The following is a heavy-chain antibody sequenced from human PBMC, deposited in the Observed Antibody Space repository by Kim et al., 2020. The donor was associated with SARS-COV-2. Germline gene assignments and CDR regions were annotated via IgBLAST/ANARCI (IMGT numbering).Heavy chain of an antibody. CDR3: ASHSGYSYGYGAFDI. Sequence: DSVKGRFTISRDNSKNTLYLQMNSLRAEDTAVYYCASHSGYSYGYGAFDIWGQGTMVTVSS. J-gene: IGHJ3*02. V-gene: IGHV3-53*01. D-gene: IGHD5-18*01.